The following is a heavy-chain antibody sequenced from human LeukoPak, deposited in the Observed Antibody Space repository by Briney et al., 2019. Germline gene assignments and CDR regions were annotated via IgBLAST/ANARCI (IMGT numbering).Heavy chain of an antibody. D-gene: IGHD3-22*01. CDR3: ARDHYYDSSGYYN. CDR1: GFTFSNYA. J-gene: IGHJ4*02. Sequence: GGSLRLSCAASGFTFSNYAMSWVRQAPGKGLVWVSRINSDGSSTSYADSVKGRFTISRDNAKNTLYLQMNSLRAEDTAVYYCARDHYYDSSGYYNWGQGTLVTVSS. V-gene: IGHV3-74*01. CDR2: INSDGSST.